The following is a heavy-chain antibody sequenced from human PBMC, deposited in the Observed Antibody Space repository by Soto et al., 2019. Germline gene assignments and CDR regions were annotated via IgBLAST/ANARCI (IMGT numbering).Heavy chain of an antibody. CDR1: GGSITSANW. CDR2: ISHSGIT. CDR3: ARVLRGWFDP. V-gene: IGHV4-4*02. Sequence: SETLSLTCAVSGGSITSANWWSWVRQPPGGGLEWIGEISHSGITNYKASLKSRVTMSVDKTKNDVSLKLTSVTAADTAVYYCARVLRGWFDPWGHGTPVPVSS. J-gene: IGHJ5*02.